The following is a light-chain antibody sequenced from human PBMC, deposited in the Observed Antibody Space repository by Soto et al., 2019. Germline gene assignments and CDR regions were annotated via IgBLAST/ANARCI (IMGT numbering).Light chain of an antibody. Sequence: QSVLTQPPSASGTPGQRVPISCSGSSSNIGTNTVNWYQQLPGTAPKLLIYTNSQRPLGVPVRFSGSKSGTSASLAISGLQSEDEGDYYCATWDDNVYVFGTGTKVTVL. CDR1: SSNIGTNT. CDR2: TNS. CDR3: ATWDDNVYV. J-gene: IGLJ1*01. V-gene: IGLV1-44*01.